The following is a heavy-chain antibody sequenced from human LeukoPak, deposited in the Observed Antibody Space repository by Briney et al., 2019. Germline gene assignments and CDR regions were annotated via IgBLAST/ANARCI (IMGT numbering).Heavy chain of an antibody. Sequence: SETLSLTCTVSGGSISSHTYYWGWIRQAPGKGLEWIGSIYYSGNTYYNPSLKSRVTISVDTSKNQFSLKLNSVTAADTAVYYCARLGIAAAAYFDYWGQGNLVTVSS. V-gene: IGHV4-39*07. CDR1: GGSISSHTYY. CDR3: ARLGIAAAAYFDY. D-gene: IGHD6-13*01. J-gene: IGHJ4*02. CDR2: IYYSGNT.